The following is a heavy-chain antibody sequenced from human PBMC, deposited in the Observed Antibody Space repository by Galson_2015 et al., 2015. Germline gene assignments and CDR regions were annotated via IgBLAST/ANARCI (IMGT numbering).Heavy chain of an antibody. V-gene: IGHV3-7*01. J-gene: IGHJ6*03. D-gene: IGHD3-9*01. CDR1: GFTFSSYW. CDR2: IKQDGSEK. Sequence: SLRLSCAASGFTFSSYWMSWVRQAPGKGLEWVANIKQDGSEKYYVDSVKGRFTISRDNAKNSLYLQMNSLRAEDTAVYYCARGGYDILTGYHHWGYYMDVWGKGTTVTVSS. CDR3: ARGGYDILTGYHHWGYYMDV.